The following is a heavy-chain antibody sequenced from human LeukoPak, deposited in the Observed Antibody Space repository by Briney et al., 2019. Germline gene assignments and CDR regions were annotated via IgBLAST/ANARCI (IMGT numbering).Heavy chain of an antibody. V-gene: IGHV3-23*01. Sequence: PGGSLRLSCAATGFTFSAYAMAWVRRPPGRGLEWVSTMALSGGPTHYADAVEGRFTISRDDSKSTLYLHTNNLRAEDTAVYYCARDFSLVVGASDSWGKGTLVTVSS. CDR3: ARDFSLVVGASDS. CDR1: GFTFSAYA. J-gene: IGHJ5*02. D-gene: IGHD1-26*01. CDR2: MALSGGPT.